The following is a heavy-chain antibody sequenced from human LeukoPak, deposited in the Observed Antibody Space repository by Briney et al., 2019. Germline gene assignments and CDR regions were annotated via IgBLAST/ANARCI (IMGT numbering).Heavy chain of an antibody. D-gene: IGHD3-22*01. CDR1: GFTFSSYG. Sequence: PGGSLRLSCAASGFTFSSYGMSWVRQAPGKGLEWVSAISGSGGSTYYADSVKGRFTISRDNSKNTLYLQMNSLRAEDTAVYYCAKKWQNDSSGYYDPDYYFDYWGQGTLVTVSS. V-gene: IGHV3-23*01. CDR3: AKKWQNDSSGYYDPDYYFDY. J-gene: IGHJ4*02. CDR2: ISGSGGST.